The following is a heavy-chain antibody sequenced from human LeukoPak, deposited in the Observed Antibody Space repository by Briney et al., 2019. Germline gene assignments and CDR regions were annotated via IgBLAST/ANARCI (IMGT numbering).Heavy chain of an antibody. CDR1: GFTFSSYS. J-gene: IGHJ4*02. V-gene: IGHV3-21*04. D-gene: IGHD3-10*01. Sequence: PGGSLRLSCAASGFTFSSYSMNWIRQAPGKGLEWVSFISSSSTYIYYGDSVKGRFTISRDDSKNTLSLQMKTLRAEDTAIYYCAKDAVAPGSSGDYFDYWGQGTLVTVSS. CDR3: AKDAVAPGSSGDYFDY. CDR2: ISSSSTYI.